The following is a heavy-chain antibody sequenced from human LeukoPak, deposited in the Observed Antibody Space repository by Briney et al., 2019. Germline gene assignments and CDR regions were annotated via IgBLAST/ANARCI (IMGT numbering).Heavy chain of an antibody. Sequence: GGSLRLSCAASGFTFSSYWMHWVRQAPGKGLVWVSRLNTDGSSTSHADSVKGRFTISRDNSKNTLYLQMNSLRAEDTAVYYCARDQDTAMVEGAFDIWGQGTMVTASS. J-gene: IGHJ3*02. CDR3: ARDQDTAMVEGAFDI. D-gene: IGHD5-18*01. CDR1: GFTFSSYW. CDR2: LNTDGSST. V-gene: IGHV3-74*01.